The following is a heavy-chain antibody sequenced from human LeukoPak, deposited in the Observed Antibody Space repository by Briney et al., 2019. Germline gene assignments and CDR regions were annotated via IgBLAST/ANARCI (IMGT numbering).Heavy chain of an antibody. CDR3: ARGGTLGNWFDP. Sequence: SETLSLTCTVSGGSISSYYWSWIRQPAGKGLEWIGRIYTSGSTNYNPSLKSRVTMLVDTSKNQFSLKLGSVTAADTAVYYCARGGTLGNWFDPWGQGTLVTVSS. V-gene: IGHV4-4*07. CDR1: GGSISSYY. J-gene: IGHJ5*02. CDR2: IYTSGST.